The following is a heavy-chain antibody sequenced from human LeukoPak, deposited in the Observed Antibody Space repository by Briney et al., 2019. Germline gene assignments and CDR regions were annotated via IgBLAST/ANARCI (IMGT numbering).Heavy chain of an antibody. Sequence: GGSLRLSCAASGFTFSSYAMHWVRQAPGKGLEWVAVISYDGSNKYYADSVKGRFTISRDNSKTTLYLQMNTLRAEDTAVYYCARGEGTGKGLRFWGQGTLVTVSS. CDR2: ISYDGSNK. CDR1: GFTFSSYA. J-gene: IGHJ4*02. D-gene: IGHD3-10*01. CDR3: ARGEGTGKGLRF. V-gene: IGHV3-30-3*01.